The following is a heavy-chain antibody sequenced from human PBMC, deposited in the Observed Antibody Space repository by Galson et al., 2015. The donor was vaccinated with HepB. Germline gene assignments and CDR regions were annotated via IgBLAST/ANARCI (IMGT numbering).Heavy chain of an antibody. D-gene: IGHD6-19*01. CDR3: ARGYTYIRYSSGWHYYMDV. CDR1: GYTFTSYD. CDR2: MNPNSGNT. J-gene: IGHJ6*03. V-gene: IGHV1-8*01. Sequence: SVKVSCKASGYTFTSYDINWVRQATGQGLEWMGWMNPNSGNTGYAQKFQGRVTMTRNTSISTAYMELSSLRSEDTAVYYCARGYTYIRYSSGWHYYMDVWGKGTTVTVSS.